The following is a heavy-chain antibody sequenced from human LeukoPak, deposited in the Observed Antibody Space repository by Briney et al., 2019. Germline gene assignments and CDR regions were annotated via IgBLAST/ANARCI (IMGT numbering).Heavy chain of an antibody. Sequence: GGSLRLSCAASGFTLSSYSMNWVRQAPGKGLEWVSSISSSSSYIYYADSVKGRFTISRDNAKNSLYLQMNSLRAEGTAVYYCAKVGGFGTTDYYYYYMDVWGKGTTVTISS. J-gene: IGHJ6*03. D-gene: IGHD3-16*01. CDR2: ISSSSSYI. CDR3: AKVGGFGTTDYYYYYMDV. V-gene: IGHV3-21*04. CDR1: GFTLSSYS.